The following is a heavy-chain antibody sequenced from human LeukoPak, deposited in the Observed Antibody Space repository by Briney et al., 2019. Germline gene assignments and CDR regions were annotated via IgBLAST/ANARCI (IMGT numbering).Heavy chain of an antibody. CDR3: ARSRGPNTFGGVHDY. CDR2: IDNAGSIT. CDR1: GFTFSNYW. Sequence: GGSLRLSCAASGFTFSNYWIHWVRQAPGKGLVWVSRIDNAGSITTYADSVKGRFTISRDNAENTLYLQMNSLRAEDTAVYYCARSRGPNTFGGVHDYWGQGTLVTVSS. J-gene: IGHJ4*02. D-gene: IGHD3-16*01. V-gene: IGHV3-74*03.